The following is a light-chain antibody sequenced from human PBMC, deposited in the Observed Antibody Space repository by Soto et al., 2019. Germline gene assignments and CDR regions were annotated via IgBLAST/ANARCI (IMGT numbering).Light chain of an antibody. CDR3: FSFKTTSTHV. J-gene: IGLJ1*01. V-gene: IGLV2-14*01. CDR2: GVN. CDR1: STDIGAYDY. Sequence: CTLSQPAYLSVVPGHSITISRTDTSTDIGAYDYVSFFHQHPGKAPKLMISGVNNRPSGVSNRFSGSKSGNTAYLTISGRQVEDEAEYFCFSFKTTSTHVLGPGNKVTVL.